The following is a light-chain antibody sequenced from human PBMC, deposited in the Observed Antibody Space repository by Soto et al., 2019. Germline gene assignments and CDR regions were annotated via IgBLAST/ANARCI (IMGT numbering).Light chain of an antibody. Sequence: QSALTQPASECGSPGQSITISCTGSSSDVGGYNYVSWYQQHPGKAPKLIIYDVNNRPSGVSDRFSGSKSGNTASLTISGLQAEDEADYYCSSYTSSSTLGVFGGGTKLTVL. CDR1: SSDVGGYNY. J-gene: IGLJ3*02. V-gene: IGLV2-14*03. CDR3: SSYTSSSTLGV. CDR2: DVN.